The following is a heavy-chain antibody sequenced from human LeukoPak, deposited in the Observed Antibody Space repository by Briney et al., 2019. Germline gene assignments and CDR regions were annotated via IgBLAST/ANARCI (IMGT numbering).Heavy chain of an antibody. D-gene: IGHD1-26*01. CDR2: IYSGGSI. J-gene: IGHJ4*02. Sequence: GGSLRLSCAASGFTFSSYAMGWVRQAPGKGLEWVSSIYSGGSIYYADSVKGRFTISRDNSKNTLYLQMNSLRTEDTAVYYCARGPPGGRWLVYWCDYWGQGTLVTVSS. CDR1: GFTFSSYA. V-gene: IGHV3-53*05. CDR3: ARGPPGGRWLVYWCDY.